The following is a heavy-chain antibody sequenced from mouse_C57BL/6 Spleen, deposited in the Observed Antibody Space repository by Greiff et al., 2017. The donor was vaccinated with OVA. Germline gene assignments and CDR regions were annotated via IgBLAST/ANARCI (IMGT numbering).Heavy chain of an antibody. CDR3: ARRGGGYGSSYWYFDV. Sequence: EVQLQESGPELVKPGASVKISCKASGYTFTDYYMNWVKQSHGKSLEWIGDINPNNGGTSYNQKFKGKATLTVDKSSSTDYMELRSLTSEDSAVYYGARRGGGYGSSYWYFDVWGTGTTVTVSS. CDR1: GYTFTDYY. CDR2: INPNNGGT. D-gene: IGHD1-1*01. J-gene: IGHJ1*03. V-gene: IGHV1-26*01.